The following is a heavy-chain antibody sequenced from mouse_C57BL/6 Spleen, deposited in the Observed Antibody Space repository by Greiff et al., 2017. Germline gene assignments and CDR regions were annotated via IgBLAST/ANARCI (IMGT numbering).Heavy chain of an antibody. CDR2: IHPNSGST. J-gene: IGHJ2*01. D-gene: IGHD3-2*01. CDR1: GYTFTSYW. V-gene: IGHV1-64*01. Sequence: QVHVKQPGAELVKPGASVKLSCKASGYTFTSYWMHWVKQRPGQGLEWIGMIHPNSGSTNYNEKFKSKATLTVDKSSSTAYMQLSSLTSEDSAVYYCARPDSYYFDYWGQGTTLTVSS. CDR3: ARPDSYYFDY.